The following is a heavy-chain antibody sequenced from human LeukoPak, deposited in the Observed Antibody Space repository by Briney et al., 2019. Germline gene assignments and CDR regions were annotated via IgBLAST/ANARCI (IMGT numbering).Heavy chain of an antibody. CDR1: GFIFSNYW. V-gene: IGHV3-74*01. CDR3: AKERKDDFWSGRYYSYYYMDV. Sequence: GGSLRLSCAASGFIFSNYWMHWVRQAPGKGLVWVSRIKSDGSSTDYVGSVKGRFTISRDNSKNTLYLQMNSLRAEDTAVYYCAKERKDDFWSGRYYSYYYMDVRGKGTTVTVSS. J-gene: IGHJ6*03. CDR2: IKSDGSST. D-gene: IGHD3-3*01.